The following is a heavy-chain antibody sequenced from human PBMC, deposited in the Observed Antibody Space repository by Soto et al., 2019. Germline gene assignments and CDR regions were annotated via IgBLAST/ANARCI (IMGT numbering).Heavy chain of an antibody. CDR1: GESFSGYY. Sequence: QVQLQQWGAGLLKPSETLSLTCAVYGESFSGYYWSWIRQTPGKGLEWIGEIDHSGGANYDPSLKSRVTISADTSKNQFSLNLNSVTAADTALYYCARVRVAMAGIGLDFWGQGTLVTVSS. J-gene: IGHJ4*02. V-gene: IGHV4-34*02. CDR3: ARVRVAMAGIGLDF. CDR2: IDHSGGA. D-gene: IGHD6-19*01.